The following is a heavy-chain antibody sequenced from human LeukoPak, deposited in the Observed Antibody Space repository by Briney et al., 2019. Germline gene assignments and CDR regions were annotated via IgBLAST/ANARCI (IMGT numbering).Heavy chain of an antibody. J-gene: IGHJ6*04. V-gene: IGHV4-30-2*01. CDR3: ARNHLTGCFYYGMDV. D-gene: IGHD3-9*01. CDR2: IYHSGST. Sequence: PSETLSLTCAVSGGSISSGGYSWSWIRQPPGKGLEWIGYIYHSGSTYYNPSLKSRVTISVDRSKNQFSLKLSSVTAADTAVYYCARNHLTGCFYYGMDVWGKGTTVTVSS. CDR1: GGSISSGGYS.